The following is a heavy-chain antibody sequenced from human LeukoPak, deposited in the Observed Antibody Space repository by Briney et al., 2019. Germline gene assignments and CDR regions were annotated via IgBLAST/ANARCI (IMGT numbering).Heavy chain of an antibody. V-gene: IGHV3-23*01. Sequence: GASLRLSCAASGFTFSSYAMSWVRQAPGKGLEWVSAISGSGGSTYYADSVKGRFTISRDNSKDTLYLQMNSLRTEDTAVYYCAKGSYDSSGYYYSLDFFVYWGQGTLVTVSS. CDR3: AKGSYDSSGYYYSLDFFVY. CDR1: GFTFSSYA. CDR2: ISGSGGST. J-gene: IGHJ4*02. D-gene: IGHD3-22*01.